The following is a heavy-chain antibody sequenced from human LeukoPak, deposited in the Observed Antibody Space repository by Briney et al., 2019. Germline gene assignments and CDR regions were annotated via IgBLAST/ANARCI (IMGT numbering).Heavy chain of an antibody. CDR2: VIPIFGTA. Sequence: SVKVSCKASGGTFSSYAISWVRQAPGQGLECMGGVIPIFGTANYAQKFQGRVTITADESTSTAYMELSSLRSEDTAVYYCATTHDDFWSGYYTYYYYYMDVWGKGTTVTVSS. J-gene: IGHJ6*03. V-gene: IGHV1-69*13. CDR1: GGTFSSYA. CDR3: ATTHDDFWSGYYTYYYYYMDV. D-gene: IGHD3-3*01.